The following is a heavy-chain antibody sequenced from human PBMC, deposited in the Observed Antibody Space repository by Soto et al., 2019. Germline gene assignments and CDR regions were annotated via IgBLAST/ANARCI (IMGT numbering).Heavy chain of an antibody. J-gene: IGHJ4*02. V-gene: IGHV3-11*01. CDR1: GFIFSDYY. CDR2: ISSSGSTI. CDR3: ARAGGSGWSLDY. D-gene: IGHD6-19*01. Sequence: QGQLAESGGGLVKPGGSLGLSCAPSGFIFSDYYMTWIRQAPGKGLEWVSYISSSGSTISYADSVKGRFTISRDNVKNSLYLQMNSLRAEDTAVYYCARAGGSGWSLDYWGQGALVIVSS.